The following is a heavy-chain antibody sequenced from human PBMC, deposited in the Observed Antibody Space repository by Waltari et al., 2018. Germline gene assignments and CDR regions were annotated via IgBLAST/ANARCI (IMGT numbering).Heavy chain of an antibody. D-gene: IGHD4-17*01. CDR2: IYYDGTA. V-gene: IGHV4-39*07. J-gene: IGHJ4*02. Sequence: QVQLQESGPGLVKPSETLSLTCSVPGCSIRGRVYYWGWIRQPPGKGLEYIGSIYYDGTAFYNPSLKTPVTISVDTSYNQFSLKMKSVTAADTAMYFCVRDRGLRTFFDHWGQGTLVTVSS. CDR1: GCSIRGRVYY. CDR3: VRDRGLRTFFDH.